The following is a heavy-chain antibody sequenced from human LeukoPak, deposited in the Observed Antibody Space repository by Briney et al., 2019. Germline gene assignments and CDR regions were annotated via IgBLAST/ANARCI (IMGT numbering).Heavy chain of an antibody. J-gene: IGHJ5*02. CDR1: GASISSGDSH. Sequence: SETLSLTCTVSGASISSGDSHWNWTRQPPGKGREWLRLIHDSGSTYYNPSLKSRVSISRDMSKNQLSLMLRSVTAAATAVYYCARGFGAGNYYYGWFDPWGQGTLVSVSS. V-gene: IGHV4-30-4*01. D-gene: IGHD3-10*01. CDR2: IHDSGST. CDR3: ARGFGAGNYYYGWFDP.